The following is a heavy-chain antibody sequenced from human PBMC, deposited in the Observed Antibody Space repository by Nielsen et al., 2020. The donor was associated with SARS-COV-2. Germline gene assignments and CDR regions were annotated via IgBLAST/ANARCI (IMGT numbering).Heavy chain of an antibody. CDR3: ALTYYYDSSGYYPGY. D-gene: IGHD3-22*01. V-gene: IGHV4-39*01. CDR1: GGSISSSSYY. J-gene: IGHJ4*02. CDR2: IYYSGST. Sequence: SETLSLTCTVSGGSISSSSYYWGWISEPPGKGLEWIGSIYYSGSTYYNPSLKSRVTISVDTSKNQFSLKLSSVTAADTAVYYCALTYYYDSSGYYPGYWGQGTLVTVSS.